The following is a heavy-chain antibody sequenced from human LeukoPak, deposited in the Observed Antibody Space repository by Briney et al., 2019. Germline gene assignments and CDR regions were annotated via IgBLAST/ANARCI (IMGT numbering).Heavy chain of an antibody. J-gene: IGHJ6*02. CDR3: ARGTRVQLPRYYYHGLAL. CDR2: IWHDGDKN. D-gene: IGHD3-10*01. Sequence: PGGSLRLSCAAPGFPFDTYGMHWVRQAPGKGLEWVAVIWHDGDKNYYSDSVKGRFTASRDNSKNMLFLQMNDLAVEDTAVYFCARGTRVQLPRYYYHGLALWGQGTTVIVSS. V-gene: IGHV3-33*01. CDR1: GFPFDTYG.